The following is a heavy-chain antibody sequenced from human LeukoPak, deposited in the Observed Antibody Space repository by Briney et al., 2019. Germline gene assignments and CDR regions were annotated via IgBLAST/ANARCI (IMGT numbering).Heavy chain of an antibody. CDR2: IRYDGSNK. CDR1: GFTFSSYG. Sequence: GGSLRLSCAASGFTFSSYGMHWVRQAPGKGLEWVAFIRYDGSNKYYVDSVKGRFTISRDNSKNTLYLQMNSLRAEDTAVHYCAREPHIAVVTHFDYWGQGTLVTVSS. J-gene: IGHJ4*02. CDR3: AREPHIAVVTHFDY. D-gene: IGHD6-19*01. V-gene: IGHV3-30*02.